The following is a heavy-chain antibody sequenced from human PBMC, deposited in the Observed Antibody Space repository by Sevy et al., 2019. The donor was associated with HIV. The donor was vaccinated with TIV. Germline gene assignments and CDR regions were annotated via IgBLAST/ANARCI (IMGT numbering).Heavy chain of an antibody. Sequence: GGSLRLSCAASGFPFSTYEMHWVRQAPGKGLEWISYIGRTGSPIYYADSVKGRFTISRDNAKHSLYLQMNTLRVEDTAVYYCARGLGYYDSISYCLFDYWGQGALVTVSS. CDR1: GFPFSTYE. D-gene: IGHD3-22*01. J-gene: IGHJ4*02. V-gene: IGHV3-48*03. CDR3: ARGLGYYDSISYCLFDY. CDR2: IGRTGSPI.